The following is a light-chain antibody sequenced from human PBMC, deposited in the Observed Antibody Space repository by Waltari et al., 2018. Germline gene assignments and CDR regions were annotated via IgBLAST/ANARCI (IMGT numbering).Light chain of an antibody. CDR1: QSLLNSDDGYPY. CDR2: TLA. Sequence: DIVMTQTPLSLPVTPGEPASISCRSSQSLLNSDDGYPYLAWFLQKPGQSPQLLIYTLAYRASGVPDRFSGTGSGSNFSLKISRVEAEDVGVYYCMQRLEFPYTFGQGTRLDMK. V-gene: IGKV2-40*01. CDR3: MQRLEFPYT. J-gene: IGKJ2*01.